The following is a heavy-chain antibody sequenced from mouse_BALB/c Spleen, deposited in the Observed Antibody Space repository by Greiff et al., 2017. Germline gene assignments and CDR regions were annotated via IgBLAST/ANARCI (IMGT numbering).Heavy chain of an antibody. J-gene: IGHJ2*01. CDR3: GREDGNYLYYFDY. D-gene: IGHD2-1*01. CDR1: GYSFTGYF. Sequence: VHVKQSGPELVKPGASVKISCKASGYSFTGYFMNWVKQSHGKSLEWIGRINPYNGDTFYNQKFKGKATLTVDKSSSTAHMELLSLTSEDSAVYYCGREDGNYLYYFDYWGQGTTLTVSS. CDR2: INPYNGDT. V-gene: IGHV1-37*01.